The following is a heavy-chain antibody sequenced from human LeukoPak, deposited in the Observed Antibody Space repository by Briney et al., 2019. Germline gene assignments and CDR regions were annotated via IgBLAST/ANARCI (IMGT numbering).Heavy chain of an antibody. CDR3: TRQNREDFWSGYRYGPHYYYYYMDV. D-gene: IGHD3-3*01. J-gene: IGHJ6*03. Sequence: PGGPLRLSCAASGFTFSGSAMHWVRQASGKGLEWVGRIRSKANSYATAYAASVKGRFTISRDDSKNTAYLQMNSLKTEDTAVYYCTRQNREDFWSGYRYGPHYYYYYMDVWGKGTTVTVSS. CDR2: IRSKANSYAT. CDR1: GFTFSGSA. V-gene: IGHV3-73*01.